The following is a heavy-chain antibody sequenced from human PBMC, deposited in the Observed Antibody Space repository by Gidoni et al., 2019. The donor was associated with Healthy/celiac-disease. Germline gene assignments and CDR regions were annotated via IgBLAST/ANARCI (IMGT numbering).Heavy chain of an antibody. CDR3: ARLYYDYIWGSYRHGYYFDY. CDR2: IYYSGST. D-gene: IGHD3-16*02. CDR1: GGPISSGGHY. J-gene: IGHJ4*02. V-gene: IGHV4-31*03. Sequence: QVQLQESGTGLVKPSQPLSLTCPVPGGPISSGGHYRSWIRHHPGKGLEWIGYIYYSGSTYYNPSLKSRVTISVDTSKNQFSLKLSSVTAADTAVYYCARLYYDYIWGSYRHGYYFDYWGQGTLVTVSS.